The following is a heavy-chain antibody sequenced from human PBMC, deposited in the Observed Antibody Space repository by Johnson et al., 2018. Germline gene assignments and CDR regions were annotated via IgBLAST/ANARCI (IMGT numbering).Heavy chain of an antibody. V-gene: IGHV3-30*03. Sequence: VQLVQSGGGVVQPGRSLRLSCAASGFTFRNYGMHWVRQAPGKGLEWVAVTSYDGSNKYYADSVKGRFTISRDNSKNTLYLQMNSLRAEDTAIYYCARDKVAGHYYYMDVWGKGTTVTVSS. CDR1: GFTFRNYG. D-gene: IGHD6-19*01. J-gene: IGHJ6*03. CDR2: TSYDGSNK. CDR3: ARDKVAGHYYYMDV.